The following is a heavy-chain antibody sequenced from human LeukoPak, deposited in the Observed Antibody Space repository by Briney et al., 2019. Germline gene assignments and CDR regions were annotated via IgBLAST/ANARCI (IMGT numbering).Heavy chain of an antibody. V-gene: IGHV3-11*01. Sequence: PGGSLRLSCAASGFTFSDYYMSRIRQAPGKGLEWVSYISSSGSTIYYADSVKGRFTISRDNAKNSLYLQMNSLRAEDTAVYYCARDRRTPRLSGSYYPYNWFDPWGQGTLVTVSS. CDR3: ARDRRTPRLSGSYYPYNWFDP. CDR1: GFTFSDYY. CDR2: ISSSGSTI. D-gene: IGHD1-26*01. J-gene: IGHJ5*02.